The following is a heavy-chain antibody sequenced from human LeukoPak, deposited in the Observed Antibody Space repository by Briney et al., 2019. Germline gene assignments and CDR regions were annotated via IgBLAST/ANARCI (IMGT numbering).Heavy chain of an antibody. J-gene: IGHJ4*02. V-gene: IGHV3-23*01. CDR3: AQDGITPLQQNDY. CDR2: ISVSGGST. Sequence: GGSLRLSCAASGFRFSSYAMSWVRQAPGKGLEWVSGISVSGGSTDYADSVKGRFTISRDNSENTLFLQMDSLRAEDTAVYYCAQDGITPLQQNDYWGQGTLVTVSS. CDR1: GFRFSSYA. D-gene: IGHD3-10*01.